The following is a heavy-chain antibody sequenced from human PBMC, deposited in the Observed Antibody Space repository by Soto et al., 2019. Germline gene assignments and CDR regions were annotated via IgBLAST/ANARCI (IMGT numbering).Heavy chain of an antibody. CDR3: AREGDYGDSRVD. J-gene: IGHJ4*02. CDR2: IYYSGST. CDR1: GGSISSGGYY. Sequence: PSETLSLTCTVSGGSISSGGYYWSWIRQHPGKGLEWIGYIYYSGSTYYNPSLKSRVTISVDTSKNQFSLKLSSVTAADTAVYYCAREGDYGDSRVDWGQGTLVTVSS. V-gene: IGHV4-31*03. D-gene: IGHD4-17*01.